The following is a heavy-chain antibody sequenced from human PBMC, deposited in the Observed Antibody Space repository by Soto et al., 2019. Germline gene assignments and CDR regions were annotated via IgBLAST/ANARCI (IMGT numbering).Heavy chain of an antibody. V-gene: IGHV4-61*01. J-gene: IGHJ3*02. CDR1: GGSVSSGSYY. CDR2: IYYSGST. D-gene: IGHD3-10*01. Sequence: SETLSLTCTVSGGSVSSGSYYWSWIRQPPGKGLEWIGYIYYSGSTNYNPSLKSRVTISVDTSKNQFSLKLSSVTAADTAVYYCAGADITMVRGVVGLNAFDIWGQGTMVTVSS. CDR3: AGADITMVRGVVGLNAFDI.